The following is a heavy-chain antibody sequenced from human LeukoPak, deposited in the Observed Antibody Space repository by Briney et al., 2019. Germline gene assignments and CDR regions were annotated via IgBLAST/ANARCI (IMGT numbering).Heavy chain of an antibody. V-gene: IGHV1-46*01. CDR1: GYTFTSYY. Sequence: ASVKVSCKASGYTFTSYYMHWVRQAPGQGLEWMGIINPSGGSTSYAQKFQGRVTMTTDTSTSTAYMELRSLRSDDTAVYYCARGDIVVERVDYWGQGTLVTVSS. CDR3: ARGDIVVERVDY. CDR2: INPSGGST. D-gene: IGHD2-15*01. J-gene: IGHJ4*02.